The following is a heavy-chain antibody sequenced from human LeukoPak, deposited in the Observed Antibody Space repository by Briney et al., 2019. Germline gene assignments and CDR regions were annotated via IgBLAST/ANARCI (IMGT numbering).Heavy chain of an antibody. CDR3: ARESLYNWFDP. CDR1: GGSIRSYY. Sequence: SETLSLTCTVSGGSIRSYYWRWIRQPPGKGLEWIGYIYYSGSTNYNPSLKSRVTISVDTSKNQFSLKLSSVTAADTAVYYCARESLYNWFDPWGQGTLVTVSS. V-gene: IGHV4-59*01. J-gene: IGHJ5*02. CDR2: IYYSGST.